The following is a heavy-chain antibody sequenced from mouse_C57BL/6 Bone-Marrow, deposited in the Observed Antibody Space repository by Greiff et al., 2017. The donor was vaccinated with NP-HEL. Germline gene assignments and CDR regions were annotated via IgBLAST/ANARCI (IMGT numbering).Heavy chain of an antibody. CDR1: GYTFTSYW. J-gene: IGHJ3*01. CDR3: ARSQITTVPLAY. Sequence: QVQLQQPGAELVKPGASVKMSCKASGYTFTSYWITWVKQRPGQGLEWIGDIYPGSGSTDYNEKFKSKATLTVDTSSSTAYMQLSSLTSEDSAVYYCARSQITTVPLAYWGQGTLVTVSA. D-gene: IGHD1-1*01. V-gene: IGHV1-55*01. CDR2: IYPGSGST.